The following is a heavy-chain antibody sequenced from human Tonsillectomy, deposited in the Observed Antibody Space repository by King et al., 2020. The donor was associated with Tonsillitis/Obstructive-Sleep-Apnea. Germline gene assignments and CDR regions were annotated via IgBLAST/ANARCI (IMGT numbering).Heavy chain of an antibody. CDR2: IYHSGST. V-gene: IGHV4-4*02. CDR3: ARGLGYCSSDSCYYGNWFDP. CDR1: GGSISSNNW. Sequence: QLQESGPGLVKPSGTLSITCAVSGGSISSNNWWSWVRPPPGKGLEWIGEIYHSGSTNYNPSLKSRVTISVDKSKNQFSLKLSSVTAADTAVYYCARGLGYCSSDSCYYGNWFDPWGQGTLVTVSS. D-gene: IGHD2-15*01. J-gene: IGHJ5*02.